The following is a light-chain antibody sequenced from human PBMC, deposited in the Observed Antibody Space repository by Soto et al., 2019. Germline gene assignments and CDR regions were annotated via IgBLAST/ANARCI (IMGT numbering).Light chain of an antibody. V-gene: IGKV3-20*01. J-gene: IGKJ5*01. CDR2: GAS. Sequence: EIVLTQSPGTLSLSPGERATLSCRASQSVSSSCLAWYQQKPGQAPRLLIYGASRRATGIPDRFSGSGSGTDFTLTISRLEPEDFAVYYCQQYGSSPITFGQGTRREIK. CDR3: QQYGSSPIT. CDR1: QSVSSSC.